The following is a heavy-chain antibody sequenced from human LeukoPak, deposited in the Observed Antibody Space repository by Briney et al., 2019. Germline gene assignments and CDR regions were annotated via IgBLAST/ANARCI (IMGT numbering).Heavy chain of an antibody. J-gene: IGHJ3*02. CDR2: ISGSGGST. CDR3: AKPMTTVTKPYAFDI. V-gene: IGHV3-23*01. Sequence: GGTLRLSCGASGFTFSSYGMSWVRQAPGKGLEWVSAISGSGGSTYYADSVKGRFTISRDNSKNTLYLQMNSLRAEDTAVYYCAKPMTTVTKPYAFDIWGQGTMVTVSS. CDR1: GFTFSSYG. D-gene: IGHD4-17*01.